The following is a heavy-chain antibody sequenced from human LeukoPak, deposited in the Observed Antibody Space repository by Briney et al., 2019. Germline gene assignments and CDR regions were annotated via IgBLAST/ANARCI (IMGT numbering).Heavy chain of an antibody. CDR2: INPNSGGT. J-gene: IGHJ4*02. CDR1: GDTFTGYY. Sequence: ASVKVSCKASGDTFTGYYMHWVRQAPGQGLEWMGRINPNSGGTNYAQKFQGRVTMTRDTSISTAYMELSRLRSDDTAVYYCARDGGDLWSGESYYFDYWGQGTLVTVSS. CDR3: ARDGGDLWSGESYYFDY. D-gene: IGHD3-10*01. V-gene: IGHV1-2*06.